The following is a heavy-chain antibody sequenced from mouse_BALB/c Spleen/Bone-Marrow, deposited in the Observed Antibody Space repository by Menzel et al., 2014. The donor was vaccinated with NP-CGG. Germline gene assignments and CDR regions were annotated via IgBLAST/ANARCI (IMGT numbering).Heavy chain of an antibody. Sequence: VMLVESGAELVRPGSSVKISCKASGCAFSNFWMNWVKQRPGQGLEWIGQIHPGDGDTNNNGKFKGKATLTTDKSSSTAYMQLSSLSSEDSAVYFCARVYYGNLDYWGQGTTLTVSS. CDR2: IHPGDGDT. J-gene: IGHJ2*01. V-gene: IGHV1-80*01. CDR1: GCAFSNFW. D-gene: IGHD2-1*01. CDR3: ARVYYGNLDY.